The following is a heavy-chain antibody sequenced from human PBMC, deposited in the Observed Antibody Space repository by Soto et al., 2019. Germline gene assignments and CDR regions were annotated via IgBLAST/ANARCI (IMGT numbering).Heavy chain of an antibody. Sequence: ASVKVSCKASGYMFTGNYMHWVRKAPGQGLEYMGWIKRNSRATNYVQKFQGRVSMTWHTSILTPYVDLSRMRSDDTAVYYCAPHYTDSCGHFDHWGQGTLVTFAS. J-gene: IGHJ4*02. CDR3: APHYTDSCGHFDH. CDR1: GYMFTGNY. D-gene: IGHD5-18*01. V-gene: IGHV1-2*02. CDR2: IKRNSRAT.